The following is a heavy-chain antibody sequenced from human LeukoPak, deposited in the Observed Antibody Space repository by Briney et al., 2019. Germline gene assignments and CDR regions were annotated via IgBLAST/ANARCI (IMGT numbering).Heavy chain of an antibody. CDR2: IYTSGST. D-gene: IGHD4-17*01. CDR1: GGSISSYY. Sequence: SETLSLTCTVSGGSISSYYWSWIRQPAGKGLEWIGRIYTSGSTNYNPSLKSRVTMSVDTSKNQFSLKLSSVTAADTAVYYCARGATATQPYYYYYYYMDVWGKGTTVTVSS. CDR3: ARGATATQPYYYYYYYMDV. V-gene: IGHV4-4*07. J-gene: IGHJ6*03.